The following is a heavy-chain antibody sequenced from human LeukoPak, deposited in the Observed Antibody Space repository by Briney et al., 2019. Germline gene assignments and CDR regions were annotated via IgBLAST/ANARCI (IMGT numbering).Heavy chain of an antibody. CDR1: GYTFTSYG. V-gene: IGHV1-18*01. CDR3: ARDTPPPRIVGATSHEDYFDY. CDR2: ISAYNGNT. J-gene: IGHJ4*02. Sequence: GASVKVSCKASGYTFTSYGISWVRQAPGQGLEWMGWISAYNGNTNYAQKLQGRVTMTTDTSTSTAYMELRSLRSDDTAVYYCARDTPPPRIVGATSHEDYFDYWGQGTLVTVSS. D-gene: IGHD1-26*01.